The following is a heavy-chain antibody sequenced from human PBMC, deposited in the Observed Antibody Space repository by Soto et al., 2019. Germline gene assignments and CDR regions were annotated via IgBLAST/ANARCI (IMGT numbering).Heavy chain of an antibody. CDR1: GFTFSSYG. D-gene: IGHD3-3*01. J-gene: IGHJ4*02. CDR2: ISSSGSTI. CDR3: ARSGDFGVVIIPGKQFDY. Sequence: PGGSLRLSCAASGFTFSSYGMHWIRQAPGKGLEWVSYISSSGSTIYYADSVKGRFTISRDNAKNSLYLQMNSLRAEDTAVYYCARSGDFGVVIIPGKQFDYWGQGTLVTVSS. V-gene: IGHV3-48*04.